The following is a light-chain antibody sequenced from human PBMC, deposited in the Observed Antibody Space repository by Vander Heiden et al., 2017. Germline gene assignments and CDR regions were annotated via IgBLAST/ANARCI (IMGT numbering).Light chain of an antibody. CDR3: QQSLSSPLT. J-gene: IGKJ4*01. CDR1: QIITRH. CDR2: GAS. V-gene: IGKV1-39*01. Sequence: DTQMTQSPSSLSASVGDRITITCRASQIITRHLNWYQQKAGRAPNLLIYGASSLQSGVPSRFSGSGSGTDFTLTITSLQPEDFATYYCQQSLSSPLTFGGGTKVEI.